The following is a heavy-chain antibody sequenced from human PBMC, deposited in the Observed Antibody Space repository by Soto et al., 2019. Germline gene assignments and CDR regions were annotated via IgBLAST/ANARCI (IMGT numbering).Heavy chain of an antibody. V-gene: IGHV1-69*12. D-gene: IGHD3-22*01. CDR3: ASPYYYDSSGHLDY. Sequence: QVQLVQSGAEVKKPGSSVKVSCKASGGTFSSYAISWVRQAPGQGLAWMGGIIPIFGTANYAQKFQGRVTITADEFTSTAYMELSSLRSEDTAVDYCASPYYYDSSGHLDYWGQGTLVTVSS. CDR1: GGTFSSYA. J-gene: IGHJ4*02. CDR2: IIPIFGTA.